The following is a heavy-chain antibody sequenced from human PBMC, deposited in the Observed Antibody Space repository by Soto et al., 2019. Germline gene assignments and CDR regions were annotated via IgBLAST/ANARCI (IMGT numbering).Heavy chain of an antibody. V-gene: IGHV1-18*01. Sequence: QVHLVQSGAEVKKPGASVKVSCKGSGYAFTTYGTTWVRQAPGQGLERMGWIIAHNGNTNYAQKRQGRVTVTRDTSTSTAYMELRSLRSDATAVYDCARGRYGDYWGQGALVTVSS. J-gene: IGHJ4*02. D-gene: IGHD1-1*01. CDR3: ARGRYGDY. CDR2: IIAHNGNT. CDR1: GYAFTTYG.